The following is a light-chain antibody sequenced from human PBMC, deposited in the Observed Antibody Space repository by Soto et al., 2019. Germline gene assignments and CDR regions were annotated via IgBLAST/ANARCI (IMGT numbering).Light chain of an antibody. CDR3: CSFAGGTNLV. CDR1: RRDIGGYDF. Sequence: QSVLIRPPSASGSPGQSVTISCTGTRRDIGGYDFVSWYQQHPGKAPKLMISEVSKQPSGVPDRFSGSKSGNTASLTISGLQTDDEADYYCCSFAGGTNLVFGTGTKVTVL. J-gene: IGLJ1*01. V-gene: IGLV2-8*01. CDR2: EVS.